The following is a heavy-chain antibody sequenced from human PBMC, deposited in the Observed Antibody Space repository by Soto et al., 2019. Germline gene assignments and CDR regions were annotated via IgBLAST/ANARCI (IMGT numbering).Heavy chain of an antibody. J-gene: IGHJ3*02. V-gene: IGHV3-21*01. D-gene: IGHD2-15*01. CDR3: ARDRRVCSGGSCYSDAFDI. CDR2: ISSSSSYV. Sequence: EVQLVESGGGLVKPGGSLRLSCAASGFTFSSYSMNWVRQAPGKGLEWVSSISSSSSYVYYADSVKGRFTISRDNAKNSLYLQMNSLRAEDTAVYYCARDRRVCSGGSCYSDAFDIWGQGTMVTVSS. CDR1: GFTFSSYS.